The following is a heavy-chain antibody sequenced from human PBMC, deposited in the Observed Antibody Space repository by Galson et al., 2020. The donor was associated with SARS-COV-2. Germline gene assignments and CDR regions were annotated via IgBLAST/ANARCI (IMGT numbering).Heavy chain of an antibody. J-gene: IGHJ6*02. CDR2: IYYSGST. V-gene: IGHV4-31*03. Sequence: TLSLTCTVSGGSISSGGYYWSWIRQHPGKGLEWIGYIYYSGSTYYNPSLKSRVTISVDTSKNQFSLKLSSVTAADTAVYYCARDPSLGYYDILTGYYHHYGMDVWGQGTTVTSSS. CDR3: ARDPSLGYYDILTGYYHHYGMDV. CDR1: GGSISSGGYY. D-gene: IGHD3-9*01.